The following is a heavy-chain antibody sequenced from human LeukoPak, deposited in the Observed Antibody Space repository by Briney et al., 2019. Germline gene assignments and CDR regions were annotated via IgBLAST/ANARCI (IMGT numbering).Heavy chain of an antibody. J-gene: IGHJ6*03. CDR2: IYPGDSDT. D-gene: IGHD2-8*01. CDR1: GYSFTSYW. CDR3: ARHGHCTNGVCSNYSSYYMDV. Sequence: GESLKISCETSGYSFTSYWIGWVRQMPGKGLEYMGIIYPGDSDTRYSPSFQGQVTISVDKSISTAYLQWSSLKASDTAMYFCARHGHCTNGVCSNYSSYYMDVWGKGTTVTVFS. V-gene: IGHV5-51*01.